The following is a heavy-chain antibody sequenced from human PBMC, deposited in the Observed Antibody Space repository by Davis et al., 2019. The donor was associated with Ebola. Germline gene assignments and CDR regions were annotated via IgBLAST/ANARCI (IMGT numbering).Heavy chain of an antibody. Sequence: SLKISCAASGFTFDDYAMHWVRQAPGKGLEWVSRISWNSGSIGYADSVKGRFTISRDNAKNSLYLQMNSLRAEDTAFYYCAKDVSVGHTTYYFDYWGQGTLVTVSS. V-gene: IGHV3-9*01. CDR3: AKDVSVGHTTYYFDY. J-gene: IGHJ4*02. CDR2: ISWNSGSI. CDR1: GFTFDDYA. D-gene: IGHD1-26*01.